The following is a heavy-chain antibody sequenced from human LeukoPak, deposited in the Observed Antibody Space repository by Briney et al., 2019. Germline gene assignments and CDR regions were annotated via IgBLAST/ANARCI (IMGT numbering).Heavy chain of an antibody. CDR1: GYTLTELS. CDR3: ATVVPAANPYFDY. CDR2: FDPEDGET. Sequence: ASVKVSCKVSGYTLTELSMHWVRQAPGKGLEWMGGFDPEDGETVYAQKFQGRVTMTEDTSTDTAYMELSSLRSEDTAVYYCATVVPAANPYFDYWGQGTLVTVSS. J-gene: IGHJ4*02. V-gene: IGHV1-24*01. D-gene: IGHD2-2*01.